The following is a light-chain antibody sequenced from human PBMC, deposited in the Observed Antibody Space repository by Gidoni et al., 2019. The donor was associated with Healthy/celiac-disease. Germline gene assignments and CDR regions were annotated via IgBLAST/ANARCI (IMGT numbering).Light chain of an antibody. J-gene: IGKJ1*01. Sequence: ESGMTQSPLSLPVTPGEPASISCRSSQSLLHSNGYNYLDWYLRKPGQSPQLLIYLGSNRASGVPDRFSGSGSGTDFTLKIRRVEAEDVGVYYCMQALQTPRTFGQGTKVEIK. V-gene: IGKV2-28*01. CDR3: MQALQTPRT. CDR2: LGS. CDR1: QSLLHSNGYNY.